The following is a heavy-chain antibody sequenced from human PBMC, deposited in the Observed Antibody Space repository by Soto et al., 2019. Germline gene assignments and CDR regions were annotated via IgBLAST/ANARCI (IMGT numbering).Heavy chain of an antibody. CDR1: GYTLTELS. V-gene: IGHV1-24*01. D-gene: IGHD6-25*01. Sequence: ASVTVSCKLSGYTLTELSMLWVRQAPAKGREWMGGFDPEDGETIYTQKFQGRVTMTEDTSTDTAYMELSSLRSEDTAVYYCAASGYSSEPDAFDIWGQGTMVTVSS. CDR2: FDPEDGET. CDR3: AASGYSSEPDAFDI. J-gene: IGHJ3*02.